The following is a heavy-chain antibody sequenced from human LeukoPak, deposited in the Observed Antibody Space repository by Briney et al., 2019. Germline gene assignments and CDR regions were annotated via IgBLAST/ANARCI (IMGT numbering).Heavy chain of an antibody. J-gene: IGHJ5*02. CDR2: ISYDGSNK. Sequence: ISYDGSNKYYADSVKGRFTISRDNSKNTLYLQMNSLRAEDTAVYYCAKATTEADNWFDPWGQGTLVTVSS. D-gene: IGHD1-1*01. V-gene: IGHV3-30*18. CDR3: AKATTEADNWFDP.